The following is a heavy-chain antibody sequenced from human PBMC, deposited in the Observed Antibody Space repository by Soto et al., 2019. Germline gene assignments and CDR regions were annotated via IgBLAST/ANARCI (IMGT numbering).Heavy chain of an antibody. CDR1: GGSFSGYY. CDR3: ARSHSSSWYPTYYYYGMDV. D-gene: IGHD6-13*01. V-gene: IGHV4-34*01. Sequence: QVQLQQWGAGLLKPSETLSLTCAVYGGSFSGYYWSWIRQPPGKGLEWIGEINHSGSTNYNPSLKSRGTISVDTSKNQFSLKLSSVTAADTAVYYCARSHSSSWYPTYYYYGMDVWGQGTTVTVSS. CDR2: INHSGST. J-gene: IGHJ6*02.